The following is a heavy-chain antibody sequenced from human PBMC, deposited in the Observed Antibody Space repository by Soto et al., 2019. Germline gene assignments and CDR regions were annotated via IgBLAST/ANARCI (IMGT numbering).Heavy chain of an antibody. V-gene: IGHV3-23*01. CDR1: GFAFSNHV. CDR3: AKCPLQSFYMDV. J-gene: IGHJ6*03. D-gene: IGHD6-19*01. Sequence: EVQLLESGGGLVQPGGSLRLSCAASGFAFSNHVMTWVRQAPGKGLEWVSGITGSSDITTYADSVKGRFTISGDNSKNTLYLQINILRSEDTAIYFCAKCPLQSFYMDVWGKGATVTVSS. CDR2: ITGSSDIT.